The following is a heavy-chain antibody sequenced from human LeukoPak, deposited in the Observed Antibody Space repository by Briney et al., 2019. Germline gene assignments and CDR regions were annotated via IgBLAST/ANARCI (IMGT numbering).Heavy chain of an antibody. V-gene: IGHV1-18*01. CDR3: ARSRSPTYDTSDYYENDY. CDR2: IRGYDGHT. D-gene: IGHD3-22*01. Sequence: ASVSVSCKAPASTFSNYAITWMRQAPGQSLEWVGWIRGYDGHTKYAQNVQGRVTMTRDTSTNTAYMELRNLRSDDSAVYYCARSRSPTYDTSDYYENDYWGQGTLVTVSS. CDR1: ASTFSNYA. J-gene: IGHJ4*02.